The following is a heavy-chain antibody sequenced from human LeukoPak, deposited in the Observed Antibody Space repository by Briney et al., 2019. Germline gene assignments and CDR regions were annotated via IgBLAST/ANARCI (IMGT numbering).Heavy chain of an antibody. CDR1: GRPFHGYY. Sequence: PSETLSLTCAVYGRPFHGYYWRWIRQPTQKALEWIGEINHSGSTNYNPSLKSRVTISVDTSKNQFSLKLSSVTAADTAVYYCARGPPRGYSYGRSNFDYWGQGTLVTVSS. V-gene: IGHV4-34*01. J-gene: IGHJ4*02. CDR2: INHSGST. CDR3: ARGPPRGYSYGRSNFDY. D-gene: IGHD5-18*01.